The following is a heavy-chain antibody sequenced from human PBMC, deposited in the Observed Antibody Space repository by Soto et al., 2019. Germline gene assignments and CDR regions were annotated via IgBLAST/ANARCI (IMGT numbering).Heavy chain of an antibody. CDR3: ARGLGSIAARSGYYYGMDV. D-gene: IGHD6-6*01. CDR2: INPNSGGT. Sequence: ASVKVSCKAGGYTFSDYYIQWVRQAPGQGLEWMGWINPNSGGTNYAQKFQGWVTMTRDTSISTAYMELSRLRSDDTAVYYCARGLGSIAARSGYYYGMDVWGQGTTVTVSS. V-gene: IGHV1-2*04. J-gene: IGHJ6*02. CDR1: GYTFSDYY.